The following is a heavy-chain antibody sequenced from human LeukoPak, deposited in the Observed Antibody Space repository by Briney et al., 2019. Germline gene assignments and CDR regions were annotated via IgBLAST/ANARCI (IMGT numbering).Heavy chain of an antibody. CDR2: ISSSGSTI. D-gene: IGHD6-19*01. CDR3: AREGSGWRYYYYYYIDV. J-gene: IGHJ6*03. Sequence: GGSLRLSCAASGFTFSDYYMSCIRQAPGKGLEWVSYISSSGSTIYYADSVKGRFTISRDNAKNSLYLQMNSLRAGDTAVYYCAREGSGWRYYYYYYIDVWGKGTTVTVSS. CDR1: GFTFSDYY. V-gene: IGHV3-11*01.